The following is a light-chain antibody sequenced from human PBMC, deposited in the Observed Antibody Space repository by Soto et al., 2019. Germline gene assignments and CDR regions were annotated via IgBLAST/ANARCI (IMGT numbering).Light chain of an antibody. CDR2: DVT. CDR3: GSITRSSTSV. CDR1: SSDIGNVYY. V-gene: IGLV2-14*01. J-gene: IGLJ1*01. Sequence: QSALTQPASVSGSPGQSITISCTGTSSDIGNVYYVSWYQQHPGKAPKLIIYDVTKRPSGVSNRFSGSKSGNTASLTISGIQAEDEGDYYCGSITRSSTSVFGTGTKLTVL.